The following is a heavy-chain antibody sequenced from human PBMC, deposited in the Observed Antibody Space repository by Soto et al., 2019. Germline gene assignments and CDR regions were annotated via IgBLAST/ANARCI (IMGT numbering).Heavy chain of an antibody. V-gene: IGHV4-28*01. CDR1: GYSISSSNW. CDR3: ARRAYYDSSGFQDAFDI. Sequence: SETLSLTCAVSGYSISSSNWWGWIRQPPGKGLEWIGYIYYSGSTYYNPSLKSRVTMSVDTSKNQFSLKLSSVTAVDTAVYYCARRAYYDSSGFQDAFDIWGQGTMVTVS. D-gene: IGHD3-22*01. CDR2: IYYSGST. J-gene: IGHJ3*02.